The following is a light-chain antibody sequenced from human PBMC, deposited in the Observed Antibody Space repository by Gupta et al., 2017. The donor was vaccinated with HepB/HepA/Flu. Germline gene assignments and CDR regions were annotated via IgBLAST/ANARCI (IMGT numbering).Light chain of an antibody. V-gene: IGLV3-19*01. CDR2: GKN. Sequence: SSXLTXDXAVSVALGQTVRITCQGDSLRSYYASWYQQKPGQAPVLVIYGKNNRPSGIPDRFSGSSSGNTASLTITGAQAEDEADYYCNSRDSSGNRVFGGETKLTVL. J-gene: IGLJ2*01. CDR3: NSRDSSGNRV. CDR1: SLRSYY.